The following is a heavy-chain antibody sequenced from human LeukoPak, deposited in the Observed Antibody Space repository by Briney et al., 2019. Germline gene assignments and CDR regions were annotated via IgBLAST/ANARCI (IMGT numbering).Heavy chain of an antibody. Sequence: ESLKLFFKVSAYNSTSYSIPSLWPMPWKGMEWVGIIYPGDSDTRYSPSFQGQVTISADKSISTAYLQWSSLKASDTAMYYCTRAGPAAMLSRFDYWGQGTLVTVSS. D-gene: IGHD2-2*01. CDR3: TRAGPAAMLSRFDY. CDR2: IYPGDSDT. V-gene: IGHV5-51*01. J-gene: IGHJ4*02. CDR1: AYNSTSYS.